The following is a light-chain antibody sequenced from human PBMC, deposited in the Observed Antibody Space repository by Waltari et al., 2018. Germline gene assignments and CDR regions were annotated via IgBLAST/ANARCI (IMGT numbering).Light chain of an antibody. J-gene: IGLJ3*02. CDR2: GKR. V-gene: IGLV1-40*01. Sequence: QSVLTQPPSVSGAPGQRVTMSCAGSASNIGADNHVNWYQQLPGAAPKLLIYGKRDRPSGVPDRFSACRSGSTASLVITGLQAGDEADYFCQTFDSSLRGVVFGGGTKLTVL. CDR3: QTFDSSLRGVV. CDR1: ASNIGADNH.